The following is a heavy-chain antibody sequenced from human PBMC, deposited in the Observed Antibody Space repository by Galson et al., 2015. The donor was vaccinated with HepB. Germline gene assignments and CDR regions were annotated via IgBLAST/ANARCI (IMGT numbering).Heavy chain of an antibody. CDR2: IVVGSGNT. D-gene: IGHD1-7*01. CDR1: GFTFTSSA. J-gene: IGHJ6*02. CDR3: AAAPPETNWNLPHYYYYGMDV. V-gene: IGHV1-58*01. Sequence: SVKVSCKASGFTFTSSAVQWVRQARGQRLEWIGWIVVGSGNTNYAQKFQERVTITRDMSTSTAYMELSSLRSEDTAVYYCAAAPPETNWNLPHYYYYGMDVWGQGTTVTVSS.